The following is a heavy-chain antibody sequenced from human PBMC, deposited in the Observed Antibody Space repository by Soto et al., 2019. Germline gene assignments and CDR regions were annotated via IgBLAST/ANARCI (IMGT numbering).Heavy chain of an antibody. CDR2: ISAYNGNT. CDR3: ARGPSVGSTVPGWFEP. J-gene: IGHJ5*02. V-gene: IGHV1-18*01. CDR1: GYTFTSSG. D-gene: IGHD6-13*01. Sequence: ASVKVSCKASGYTFTSSGISWVRQAPGQGLEWMGWISAYNGNTNYAQKLQGRVTMTTDTSTSTAYMELRSLRSDDTAVYYCARGPSVGSTVPGWFEPWGQRTMVIVSS.